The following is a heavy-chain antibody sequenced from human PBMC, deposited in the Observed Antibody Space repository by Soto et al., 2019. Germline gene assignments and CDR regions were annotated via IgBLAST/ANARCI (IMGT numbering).Heavy chain of an antibody. Sequence: TSETLSLTCTVSGGSISSSSYYWGWIRQPPGKGLEWIGSIYYSGSTDYNPSLKSRVTISVDTSKNQFSLKLSSVTAADTAVYYCARFRYYSSGHYFFDYRGQRTFVIVSA. J-gene: IGHJ4*02. V-gene: IGHV4-39*01. D-gene: IGHD3-22*01. CDR3: ARFRYYSSGHYFFDY. CDR2: IYYSGST. CDR1: GGSISSSSYY.